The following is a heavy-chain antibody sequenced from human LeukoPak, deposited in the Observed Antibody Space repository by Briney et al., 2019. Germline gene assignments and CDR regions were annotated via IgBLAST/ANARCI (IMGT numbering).Heavy chain of an antibody. V-gene: IGHV3-23*01. CDR1: GFTFSSYA. J-gene: IGHJ3*02. D-gene: IGHD3-22*01. Sequence: GGSLRLPCAASGFTFSSYAMSWVRQAPGKGLEWVSVISGSDGRTYYAASVKGRFTISRDNSKNTLYLQMNSLRAEDTAVYYCAKDGAYDTSGYYGSGAFDIWGQGTVVTVSS. CDR2: ISGSDGRT. CDR3: AKDGAYDTSGYYGSGAFDI.